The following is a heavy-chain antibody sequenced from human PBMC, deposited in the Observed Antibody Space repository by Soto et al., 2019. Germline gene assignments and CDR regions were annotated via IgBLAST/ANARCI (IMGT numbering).Heavy chain of an antibody. CDR2: IYSGGST. D-gene: IGHD3-3*01. V-gene: IGHV3-53*01. CDR3: TTVRFLEWLPEGWFHP. CDR1: EFIFSSYS. Sequence: PGGSLRLSCVASEFIFSSYSMNWVRQAPGKGLEWVSVIYSGGSTYYADSVKGRFTISRDNSKNTLYLQMNSLKTEDTAVYYCTTVRFLEWLPEGWFHPWGQGTLVTVSS. J-gene: IGHJ5*02.